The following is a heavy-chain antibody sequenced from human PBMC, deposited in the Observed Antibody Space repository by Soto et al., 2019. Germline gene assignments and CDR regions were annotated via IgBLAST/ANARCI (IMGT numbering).Heavy chain of an antibody. CDR2: IYSGGST. V-gene: IGHV3-66*01. CDR1: GFTVSTKY. CDR3: ARDPWAADY. D-gene: IGHD3-16*01. J-gene: IGHJ4*02. Sequence: GGSLRLSCAASGFTVSTKYMSWVRQAPGKGLEWVSVIYSGGSTFYADSVRGRFTNSRDNSKNTVNLQMNSLRAEDTAVYYCARDPWAADYWGQGTLVTVSS.